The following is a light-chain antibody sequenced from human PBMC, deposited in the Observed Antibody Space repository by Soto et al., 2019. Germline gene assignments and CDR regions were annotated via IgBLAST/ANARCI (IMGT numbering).Light chain of an antibody. Sequence: DIQMTQSPSTLSASVGDRVTITCRAGQSINRALAWYQQKPGKAPKVLIYDASSLESGVPYRFSGSGSGTEFSLTIISLQPDDFATYYCQQYKSFKTFGQGTKVEVK. CDR3: QQYKSFKT. CDR1: QSINRA. V-gene: IGKV1-5*01. J-gene: IGKJ1*01. CDR2: DAS.